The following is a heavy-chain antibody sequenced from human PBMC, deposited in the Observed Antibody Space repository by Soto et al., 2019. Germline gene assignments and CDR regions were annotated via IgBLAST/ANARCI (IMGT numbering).Heavy chain of an antibody. CDR2: TSGNGGDT. J-gene: IGHJ3*01. Sequence: QLFESGGGLVQPGGSPRLSCVASGFSFGRYAMTWVRQAPGKGLEWVSGTSGNGGDTYYVDSVKGRFTISRDNPKNTLYLQMNSLRVEDTAIYYCAEIYDFWSRHHDSFDVWGQGTAVTVSS. CDR3: AEIYDFWSRHHDSFDV. V-gene: IGHV3-23*01. D-gene: IGHD3-3*01. CDR1: GFSFGRYA.